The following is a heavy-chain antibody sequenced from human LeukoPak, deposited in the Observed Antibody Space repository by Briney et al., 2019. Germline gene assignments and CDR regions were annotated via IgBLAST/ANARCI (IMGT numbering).Heavy chain of an antibody. CDR3: ARDHIVGAGYYYYYYMDV. Sequence: AASVKVSCKASGGTFSSYAISWVRQAPGQGLEWMGGIIIIFGTPNYAQKFQGRVTITADESTSTAYMKLSSLRPDDTAVYYCARDHIVGAGYYYYYYMDVWGKGTTVTVSS. CDR2: IIIIFGTP. D-gene: IGHD1-26*01. CDR1: GGTFSSYA. V-gene: IGHV1-69*01. J-gene: IGHJ6*03.